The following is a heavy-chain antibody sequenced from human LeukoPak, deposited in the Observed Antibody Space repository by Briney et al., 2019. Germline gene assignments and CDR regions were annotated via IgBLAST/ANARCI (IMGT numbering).Heavy chain of an antibody. CDR2: INAGNGNT. D-gene: IGHD1-26*01. Sequence: ASVKVSCKASGYTFTSYAMHWVRQAPGQRLEWMGWINAGNGNTKYSQKFQGRVTITRDTSASTAYMELSSLRSEDAAVYYCARRGDSGSYNFDYWGQGTLVTVSS. CDR3: ARRGDSGSYNFDY. V-gene: IGHV1-3*01. J-gene: IGHJ4*02. CDR1: GYTFTSYA.